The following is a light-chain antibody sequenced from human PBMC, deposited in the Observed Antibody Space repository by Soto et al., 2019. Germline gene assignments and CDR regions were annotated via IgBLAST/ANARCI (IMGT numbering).Light chain of an antibody. Sequence: QAVVTQSPSASASLGASVKLTCTLSSGHSSYAIAWHQQQPEKGPRYLMKLNSDGSHSKGDGIPDRFSGSSSGAERYLTISSLQSEDEAYYYCQTWGTGTLWVFGGGTKLTVL. CDR3: QTWGTGTLWV. J-gene: IGLJ3*02. CDR2: LNSDGSH. CDR1: SGHSSYA. V-gene: IGLV4-69*01.